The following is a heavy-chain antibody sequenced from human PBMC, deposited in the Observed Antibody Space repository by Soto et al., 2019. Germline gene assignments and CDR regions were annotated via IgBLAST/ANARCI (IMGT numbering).Heavy chain of an antibody. CDR2: INAGNGNT. CDR3: ARDSADNLPTYSSSWAYFDY. V-gene: IGHV1-3*01. Sequence: GASVKVSCKASGYTFTCYAMHWVRQAPGQRLEWMRGINAGNGNTKYSQKFQGRVTITRDTSASTAYMELSSLRSEDTAVYYCARDSADNLPTYSSSWAYFDYWGQGTLVTVSS. J-gene: IGHJ4*02. CDR1: GYTFTCYA. D-gene: IGHD6-13*01.